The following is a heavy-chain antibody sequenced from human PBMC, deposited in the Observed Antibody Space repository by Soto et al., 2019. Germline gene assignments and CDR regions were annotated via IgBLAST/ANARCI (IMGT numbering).Heavy chain of an antibody. CDR2: INHSGST. CDR3: ARGMVVAATGYDRWFDP. Sequence: SETLSLTCAVYGGSFSGYYWSWIRQPPGKGLEWIGEINHSGSTNYNPSLKSRVTISVDTSKNQFSLKLSSVTAADTAVYYCARGMVVAATGYDRWFDPWGQGTLVTVSS. J-gene: IGHJ5*02. CDR1: GGSFSGYY. V-gene: IGHV4-34*01. D-gene: IGHD2-15*01.